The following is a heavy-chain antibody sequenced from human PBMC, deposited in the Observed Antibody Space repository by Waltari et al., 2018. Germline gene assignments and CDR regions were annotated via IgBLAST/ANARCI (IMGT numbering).Heavy chain of an antibody. J-gene: IGHJ5*02. D-gene: IGHD2-2*01. CDR1: GASISSHY. V-gene: IGHV4-59*11. Sequence: QVQLQESGPGLVQPSENLSLTCAVSGASISSHYWNWIRQAPGKGLEWVAGIYENCRVNYNPALRSRVTISAGRSRNQFSLKLSSVTAADTAVYYCARRICSSITCHVVEGNWMDPWGQGTLVTVSS. CDR2: IYENCRV. CDR3: ARRICSSITCHVVEGNWMDP.